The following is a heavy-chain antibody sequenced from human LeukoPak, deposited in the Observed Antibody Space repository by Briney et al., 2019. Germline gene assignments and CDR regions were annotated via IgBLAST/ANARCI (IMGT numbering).Heavy chain of an antibody. D-gene: IGHD3-22*01. CDR2: INHSGST. V-gene: IGHV4-34*01. Sequence: SETLSLTCAVYGGSFSGYYWSWIRQPPGKGLEWLGEINHSGSTNYNPSLKSRVTISVDTSNNQFSLKLSSVTAADTAVYYCAGSAPYYYDSSGDAFDIWGQGTMVIVSS. CDR3: AGSAPYYYDSSGDAFDI. J-gene: IGHJ3*02. CDR1: GGSFSGYY.